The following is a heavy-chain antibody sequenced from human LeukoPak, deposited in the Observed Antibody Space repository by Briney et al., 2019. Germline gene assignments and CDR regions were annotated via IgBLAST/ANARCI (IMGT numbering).Heavy chain of an antibody. D-gene: IGHD4-17*01. V-gene: IGHV3-30*02. CDR1: GFTFSSYG. J-gene: IGHJ4*02. Sequence: GGSLRLSCAASGFTFSSYGMHWVRQAPGKGLEWVSFIRYDGSNEYYADSVRGRFTISRDSAKTSLYLQINNLRAEDTALYYCAKAHDYGDYAGFDYWGQGTLVSVSS. CDR3: AKAHDYGDYAGFDY. CDR2: IRYDGSNE.